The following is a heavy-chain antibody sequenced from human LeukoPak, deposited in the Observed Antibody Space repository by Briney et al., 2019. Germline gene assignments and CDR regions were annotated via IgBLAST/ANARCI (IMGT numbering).Heavy chain of an antibody. D-gene: IGHD2-21*01. CDR1: GFSFGNYA. Sequence: GGSLRLSCVASGFSFGNYAMSWVRQAPGKGLQWVSQISGTGGATWYAGFARDRFTIPRDNSKKTLYLQMSGLRVEDTAMYYCVKDPRGTYGTNWFVSWGQGTLLIVSS. V-gene: IGHV3-23*01. CDR3: VKDPRGTYGTNWFVS. J-gene: IGHJ5*01. CDR2: ISGTGGAT.